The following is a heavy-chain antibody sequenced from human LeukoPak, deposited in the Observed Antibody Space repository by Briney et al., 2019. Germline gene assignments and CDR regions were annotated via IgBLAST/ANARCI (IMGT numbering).Heavy chain of an antibody. V-gene: IGHV3-7*04. CDR3: ARAVAGNWFDP. D-gene: IGHD6-19*01. CDR1: GFTFSSYW. Sequence: GGSLRLSCAASGFTFSSYWMSWVRQAPGKGLEWVANIKQDGSEKYYVDSVKGRFTISRDNAKNSLYLQMNSLRAKDTAVYYCARAVAGNWFDPWGQGTLVTVSS. J-gene: IGHJ5*02. CDR2: IKQDGSEK.